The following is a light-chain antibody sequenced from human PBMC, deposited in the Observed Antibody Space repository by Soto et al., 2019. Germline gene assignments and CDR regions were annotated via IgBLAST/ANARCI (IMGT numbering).Light chain of an antibody. CDR3: TSYVGSNIWV. J-gene: IGLJ3*02. Sequence: QSALTQPPSASGSPGQSVTISCTGTSSDVGAYKYVFWYQQYPGKAPKLMIYEVSKRPSGVPDRFSGSKSGNPASLTVSGLQAEDEADYYCTSYVGSNIWVFGGGTKVTVL. CDR2: EVS. V-gene: IGLV2-8*01. CDR1: SSDVGAYKY.